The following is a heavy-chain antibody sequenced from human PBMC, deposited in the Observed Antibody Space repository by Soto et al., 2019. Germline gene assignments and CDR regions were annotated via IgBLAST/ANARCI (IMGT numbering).Heavy chain of an antibody. CDR2: ISYSGST. V-gene: IGHV4-31*03. Sequence: SETLSLTCTVSGGSISSSSYYWGWIRQPPGKGLEWIGYISYSGSTYYNPSLKSRVTISVDTSKNQFSLKLSSVTAADTAVYYCARGLYDPWGQGTLVTVSS. CDR1: GGSISSSSYY. J-gene: IGHJ5*02. CDR3: ARGLYDP.